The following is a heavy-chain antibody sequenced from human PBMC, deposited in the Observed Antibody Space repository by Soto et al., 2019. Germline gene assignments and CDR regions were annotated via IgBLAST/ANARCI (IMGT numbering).Heavy chain of an antibody. V-gene: IGHV1-18*01. CDR1: GYTFTSYG. CDR3: ARDGAPYYDFWSGYSRHFDY. J-gene: IGHJ4*02. Sequence: ASVKVSCKASGYTFTSYGISWVRQAPGQGLEWMGWISAYNGNTNYAQKLQGRVTMTTDTSTSTAYMELRSLRSDDTAVYYCARDGAPYYDFWSGYSRHFDYWGRGTLVTVAS. CDR2: ISAYNGNT. D-gene: IGHD3-3*01.